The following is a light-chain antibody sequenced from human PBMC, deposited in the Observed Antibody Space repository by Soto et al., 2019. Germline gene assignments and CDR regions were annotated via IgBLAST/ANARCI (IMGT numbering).Light chain of an antibody. CDR2: QAS. V-gene: IGKV1-5*03. CDR3: QQYKSYPWT. J-gene: IGKJ1*01. Sequence: DIQMTQSPSTLSASVGDRVTITCRASQSMSNWLAWYQQKPGKAPKLLIYQASNLESGVPSRFSGSGSGTEFTLTISSLQPDDFATYYCQQYKSYPWTFGQGTKVDIK. CDR1: QSMSNW.